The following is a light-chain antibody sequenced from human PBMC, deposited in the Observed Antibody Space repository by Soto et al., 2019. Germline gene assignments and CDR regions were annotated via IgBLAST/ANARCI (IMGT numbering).Light chain of an antibody. CDR2: EVS. Sequence: QSVLTQPPSASGSPGQSVTISCTGTSSGVGGYKYVSWYQQHPGKAPKLIIYEVSERPSGVPDRFSGSKSGNTASLTVSGLQADDEADYYCSSYAGSNNLVFGGGTKVTVL. J-gene: IGLJ2*01. CDR3: SSYAGSNNLV. CDR1: SSGVGGYKY. V-gene: IGLV2-8*01.